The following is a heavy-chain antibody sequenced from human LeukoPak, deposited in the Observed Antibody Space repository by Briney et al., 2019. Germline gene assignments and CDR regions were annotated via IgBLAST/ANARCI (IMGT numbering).Heavy chain of an antibody. CDR1: GFTFSSYS. J-gene: IGHJ4*02. D-gene: IGHD6-13*01. Sequence: PGGSLRLSCAASGFTFSSYSMNWVRQAPGKGLEWVSYISSSSSTIHYADSVKGRFTISRDNAKNSLYLQMNSLRAEDTAVYYCARDNRYSREFDYWGQGTPVTVSS. V-gene: IGHV3-48*01. CDR2: ISSSSSTI. CDR3: ARDNRYSREFDY.